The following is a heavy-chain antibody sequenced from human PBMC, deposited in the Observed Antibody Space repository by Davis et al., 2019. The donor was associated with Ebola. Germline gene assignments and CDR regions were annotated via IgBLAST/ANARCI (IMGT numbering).Heavy chain of an antibody. CDR1: GYTFTSYY. Sequence: ASVKVSCKASGYTFTSYYMHWVRQAPGQGLEWMGIINPSGGSTSYAQKFQGRVTMTRDTSTSTVYMELSSLRSEDTAVYYCARGCYGDFSYFYYTMDVWGQGTTVTVSS. CDR3: ARGCYGDFSYFYYTMDV. CDR2: INPSGGST. J-gene: IGHJ6*02. V-gene: IGHV1-46*01. D-gene: IGHD4-17*01.